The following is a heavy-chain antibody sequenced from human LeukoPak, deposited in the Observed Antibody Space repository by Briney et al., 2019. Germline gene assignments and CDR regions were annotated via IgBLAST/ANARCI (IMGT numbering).Heavy chain of an antibody. CDR3: ARDKRMVRGAHFDY. V-gene: IGHV1-2*04. CDR1: GYTFTGYY. Sequence: ASVKVSCKASGYTFTGYYMHWVRQAPGQGLEWMGWINPNSGGTNYAQKFQGWVTMTRDTSISTAYMELSRLRSDDTAVYYCARDKRMVRGAHFDYWGQGTLVTVSS. J-gene: IGHJ4*02. CDR2: INPNSGGT. D-gene: IGHD3-10*01.